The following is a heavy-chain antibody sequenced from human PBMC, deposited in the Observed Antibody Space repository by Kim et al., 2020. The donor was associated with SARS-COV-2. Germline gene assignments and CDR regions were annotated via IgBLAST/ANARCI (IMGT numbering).Heavy chain of an antibody. V-gene: IGHV4-39*01. CDR3: ARLFDPRAYFQY. Sequence: YNLSLKGRVTISVDTSKNQFSLKLSSVTAADTAVYYCARLFDPRAYFQYWGQGTLVTVSS. J-gene: IGHJ1*01.